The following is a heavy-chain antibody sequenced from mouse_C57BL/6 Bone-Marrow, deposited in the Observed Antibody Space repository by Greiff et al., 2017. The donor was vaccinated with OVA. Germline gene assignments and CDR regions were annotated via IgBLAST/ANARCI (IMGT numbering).Heavy chain of an antibody. CDR1: GYSITSGHY. J-gene: IGHJ3*02. CDR3: ASGDSSRFPRR. V-gene: IGHV3-6*01. D-gene: IGHD3-2*02. Sequence: EVKLEESGPGLVKPSQSLSLTCSVTGYSITSGHYSNWIRQFPGNKLEWMGYIRYDGSHNSNPSLKNRIPFTRDTSKNQFFLKLNSVTTEDTATYYCASGDSSRFPRRWGQGTLVTVSA. CDR2: IRYDGSH.